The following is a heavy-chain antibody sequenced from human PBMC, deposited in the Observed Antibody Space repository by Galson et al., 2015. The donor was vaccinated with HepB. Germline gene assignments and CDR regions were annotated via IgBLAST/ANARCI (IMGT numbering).Heavy chain of an antibody. J-gene: IGHJ5*02. CDR3: AKVVVVPAAKFPHQEPGWFDP. V-gene: IGHV3-23*01. Sequence: SLRLSCAASGFTFSSYAMSWVRQAPGKGLEWVSAISGSGGSTYYADSVKGRFTISRDNSKNTLYLQMNSLRAEDTAVYYCAKVVVVPAAKFPHQEPGWFDPWGQGTLVTVSS. CDR2: ISGSGGST. D-gene: IGHD2-2*01. CDR1: GFTFSSYA.